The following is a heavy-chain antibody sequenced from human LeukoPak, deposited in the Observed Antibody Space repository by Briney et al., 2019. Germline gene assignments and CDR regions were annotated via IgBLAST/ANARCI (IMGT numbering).Heavy chain of an antibody. J-gene: IGHJ4*02. D-gene: IGHD2-15*01. CDR2: ISPYNGNT. V-gene: IGHV1-18*01. CDR1: GYTFTTYG. Sequence: ASVKVSCKASGYTFTTYGISRVRQAPGQGLEWMGWISPYNGNTNYAQKLQGRVTMTTDTSTSTAYMELRSLRSDDTAVYYCARDRAVVVAATDYWGQGTLVTVSS. CDR3: ARDRAVVVAATDY.